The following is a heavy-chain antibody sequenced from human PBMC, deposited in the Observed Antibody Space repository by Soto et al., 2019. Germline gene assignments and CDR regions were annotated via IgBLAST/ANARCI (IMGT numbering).Heavy chain of an antibody. D-gene: IGHD2-2*02. Sequence: QSGGSLRLSCAASGFTFSSYAMSWVRQAPGKGLEWVSAISGSGGSTYYADSVKGRFTISRDNSKNTLYLQMNSLRAEDTAVYYCAKGGHYCSSTSCYTLRYSSGSLFDWFDPWGQGTLVTVSS. CDR1: GFTFSSYA. CDR3: AKGGHYCSSTSCYTLRYSSGSLFDWFDP. V-gene: IGHV3-23*01. J-gene: IGHJ5*02. CDR2: ISGSGGST.